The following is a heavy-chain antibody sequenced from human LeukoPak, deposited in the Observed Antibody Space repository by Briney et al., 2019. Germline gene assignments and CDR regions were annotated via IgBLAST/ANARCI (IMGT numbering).Heavy chain of an antibody. CDR1: GFTFSSYS. J-gene: IGHJ2*01. CDR3: ARPYSTSWSPGWYFDL. D-gene: IGHD2-2*01. V-gene: IGHV3-30-3*01. CDR2: ISYDGSNQ. Sequence: GGSLRLSCAASGFTFSSYSMHWVRQAPGKGLEWLAIISYDGSNQYYGDSVKGRFTISRDNSKNTLYLQMSSLRPEDTAVYHCARPYSTSWSPGWYFDLWGRGTLVSVSS.